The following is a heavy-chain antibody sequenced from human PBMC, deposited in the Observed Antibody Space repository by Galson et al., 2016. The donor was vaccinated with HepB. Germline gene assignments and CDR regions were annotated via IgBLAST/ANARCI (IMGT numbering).Heavy chain of an antibody. V-gene: IGHV3-7*03. CDR2: IRRDGSEK. J-gene: IGHJ4*02. Sequence: LRLSCAASGFTFSSYWMSWVRQAPGRGLEWVANIRRDGSEKYYVDSVKGRFTISRDNAKNTLLLQMNTLRAEDTALYYCARKYCSTTTRYGVFDYWGLGTLVTVSS. CDR1: GFTFSSYW. CDR3: ARKYCSTTTRYGVFDY. D-gene: IGHD2-2*01.